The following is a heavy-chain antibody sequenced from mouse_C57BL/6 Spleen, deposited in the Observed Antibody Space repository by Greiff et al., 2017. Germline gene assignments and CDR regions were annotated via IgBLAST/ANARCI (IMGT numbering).Heavy chain of an antibody. CDR3: ARPPLYDYDGPWFAY. V-gene: IGHV5-6*01. D-gene: IGHD2-4*01. J-gene: IGHJ3*01. CDR2: ISSGGSYT. CDR1: GFTFSSYG. Sequence: EVKLVESGGDLVKPGGSLKLSCAASGFTFSSYGMSWVRQTPDKRLEWVATISSGGSYTYYPDSVKGRFTISRDNAKNTLYLQMSSLKSEDTAMYYCARPPLYDYDGPWFAYWGQGTLVTVSA.